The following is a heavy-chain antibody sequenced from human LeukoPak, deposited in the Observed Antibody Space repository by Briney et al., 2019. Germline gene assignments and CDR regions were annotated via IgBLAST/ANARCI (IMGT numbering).Heavy chain of an antibody. CDR1: GGSLSDFY. CDR3: ARSNGCSSTSCYVGYYYYGMDV. D-gene: IGHD2-2*01. J-gene: IGHJ6*02. CDR2: ISYSGST. Sequence: SETLSLTCTVSGGSLSDFYWSWIRQPPGKGLEWIGYISYSGSTNYNPSLKSRVTISVDTSKNQFSLKLSSVTAADTAVYYCARSNGCSSTSCYVGYYYYGMDVWGQGTTVTVSS. V-gene: IGHV4-59*01.